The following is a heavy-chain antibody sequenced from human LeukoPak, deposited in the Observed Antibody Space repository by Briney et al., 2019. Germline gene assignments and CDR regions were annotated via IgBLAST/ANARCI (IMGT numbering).Heavy chain of an antibody. V-gene: IGHV4-59*01. CDR1: GGSISSYY. J-gene: IGHJ6*02. CDR3: ARDRSWDYYYGMDV. D-gene: IGHD1-26*01. CDR2: IYYSGST. Sequence: SETLSLTCTVSGGSISSYYWSWIRQPPRKALEWIGYIYYSGSTNYNPSLKSRVTISVDTSKNQFSLKLSSVTAADTAVYYCARDRSWDYYYGMDVWGQGTTVTVSS.